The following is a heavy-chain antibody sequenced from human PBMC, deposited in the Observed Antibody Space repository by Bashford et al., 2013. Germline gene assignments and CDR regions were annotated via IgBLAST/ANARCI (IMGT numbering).Heavy chain of an antibody. CDR3: ARAGQQLDYYYYGMDV. CDR2: ISAYNGNT. Sequence: ASVKVSCKASGYTFTSYGISWVRQAPGQGLEWMGWISAYNGNTNYAQKLQGRVTMTTDTSTSTAYMELRSLRSDDTAVYYCARAGQQLDYYYYGMDVWGQGTTVTVSS. CDR1: GYTFTSYG. D-gene: IGHD6-13*01. J-gene: IGHJ6*02. V-gene: IGHV1-18*01.